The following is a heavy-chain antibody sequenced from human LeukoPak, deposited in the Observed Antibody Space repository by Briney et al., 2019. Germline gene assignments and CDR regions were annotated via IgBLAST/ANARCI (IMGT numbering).Heavy chain of an antibody. J-gene: IGHJ4*02. Sequence: GGSLRLSCAASGFTFSNYAMNWVRQAPGKGLEWVSVIYNTGSTNYADSVKGRFTISRDNSKNTLYLQMNSLRAEDTAVYYCARDSNFIVDWGQGTLVTVSS. CDR1: GFTFSNYA. V-gene: IGHV3-53*01. CDR2: IYNTGST. D-gene: IGHD1-1*01. CDR3: ARDSNFIVD.